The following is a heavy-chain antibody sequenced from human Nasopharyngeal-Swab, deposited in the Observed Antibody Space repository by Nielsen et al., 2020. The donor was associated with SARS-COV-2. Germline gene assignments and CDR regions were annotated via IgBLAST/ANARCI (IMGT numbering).Heavy chain of an antibody. Sequence: GESLKISCAASGFTFSSYWMNWVRQAPGKGLEWVANIKQDGSEKHYVDSVKGRFTISRDNAKNSLYLQMNSLRAEDTAVYYCARDRYCSGGSCYSPAFDIWGQGTMVTVSS. CDR1: GFTFSSYW. V-gene: IGHV3-7*01. CDR3: ARDRYCSGGSCYSPAFDI. D-gene: IGHD2-15*01. J-gene: IGHJ3*02. CDR2: IKQDGSEK.